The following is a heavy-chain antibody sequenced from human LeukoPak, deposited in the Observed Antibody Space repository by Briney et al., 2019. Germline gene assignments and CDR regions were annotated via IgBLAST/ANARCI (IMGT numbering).Heavy chain of an antibody. CDR3: ARDRRESSVPNDAFDI. CDR1: GGSISSYY. V-gene: IGHV4-59*01. CDR2: IYYTGST. Sequence: PSEXXSLTCSVSGGSISSYYWSWIRQPPGKGLEWIGYIYYTGSTNYNPSLPSGGNISREKTKKQCSLKLSSVTAADTAVYYCARDRRESSVPNDAFDIWGQGTMVTV. J-gene: IGHJ3*02. D-gene: IGHD5/OR15-5a*01.